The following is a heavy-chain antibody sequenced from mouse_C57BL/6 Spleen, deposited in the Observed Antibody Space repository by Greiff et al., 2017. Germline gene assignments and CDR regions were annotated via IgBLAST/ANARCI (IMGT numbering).Heavy chain of an antibody. Sequence: QVQLQQSGAELVKPGASVKMSCKASGYTFTSYWITWVKQRPGQGLEWIGDIYRGSGSTNYNEKFKSKATLTVDTSSSTAYMQHSSLTSQDSAVYYCERGYSKDYFDYWGQGTTLTVSS. J-gene: IGHJ2*01. CDR3: ERGYSKDYFDY. CDR2: IYRGSGST. CDR1: GYTFTSYW. V-gene: IGHV1-55*01. D-gene: IGHD2-5*01.